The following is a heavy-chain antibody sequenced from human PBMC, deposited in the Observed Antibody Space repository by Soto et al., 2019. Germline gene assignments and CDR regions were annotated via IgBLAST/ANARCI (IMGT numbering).Heavy chain of an antibody. Sequence: GGSLRLSCVASGFSFDNYGMTWVRQAPGKGLEWVSAIRGDGGSTYYADSVKGRFTISRDSSKNTLYLQLNSLRAEDTAIYYCARLSLMTFSHKHFFDHWGRGTLVTVSS. CDR3: ARLSLMTFSHKHFFDH. CDR1: GFSFDNYG. D-gene: IGHD3-3*02. V-gene: IGHV3-23*01. CDR2: IRGDGGST. J-gene: IGHJ4*02.